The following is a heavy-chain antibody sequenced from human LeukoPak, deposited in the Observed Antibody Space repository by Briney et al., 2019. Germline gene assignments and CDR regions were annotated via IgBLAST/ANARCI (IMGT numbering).Heavy chain of an antibody. J-gene: IGHJ4*02. CDR3: ARDYYDSSGSDY. CDR2: IYSGGST. CDR1: GFTVSSNY. V-gene: IGHV3-66*01. D-gene: IGHD3-22*01. Sequence: PGGSLRLSCAASGFTVSSNYMSWVRQAPGKGLEWVSVIYSGGSTYYADSVKGRFTISRDNSKNTLYLQMNSLRAGDTAVYYCARDYYDSSGSDYWGQGTLVTVSS.